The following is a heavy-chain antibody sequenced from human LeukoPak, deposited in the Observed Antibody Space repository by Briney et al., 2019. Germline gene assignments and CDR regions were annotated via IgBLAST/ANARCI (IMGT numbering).Heavy chain of an antibody. Sequence: GASVKVSCKTSGYSFTGYHMHWVRQAPGQGLEWMCWINPNSGGTNYAQKFQGRVTMTRDTSISTAYMELSRLRSDDTAVYYCAKAVTGTRKYSWFDPWGQGTLVTVSS. CDR2: INPNSGGT. V-gene: IGHV1-2*02. CDR3: AKAVTGTRKYSWFDP. D-gene: IGHD6-19*01. J-gene: IGHJ5*02. CDR1: GYSFTGYH.